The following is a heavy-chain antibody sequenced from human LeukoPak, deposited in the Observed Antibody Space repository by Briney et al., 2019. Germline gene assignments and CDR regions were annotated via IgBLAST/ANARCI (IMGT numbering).Heavy chain of an antibody. J-gene: IGHJ4*02. CDR1: GYTFTDYY. D-gene: IGHD3-10*01. Sequence: ASVKASCKASGYTFTDYYMHWVRQAPGQGLEWMGWIYPNSGGTNYAQNFQGRVTMTRDTSISTAYTGLSRLRSDDTAVYFCARGRSDYYLDSWGQGTLVTVSS. CDR3: ARGRSDYYLDS. V-gene: IGHV1-2*02. CDR2: IYPNSGGT.